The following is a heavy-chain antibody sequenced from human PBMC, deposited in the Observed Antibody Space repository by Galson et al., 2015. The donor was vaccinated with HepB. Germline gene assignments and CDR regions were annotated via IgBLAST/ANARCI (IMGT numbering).Heavy chain of an antibody. CDR3: AKERGSSSWYYFDY. CDR1: GFIFSDYY. V-gene: IGHV3-11*01. D-gene: IGHD6-13*01. Sequence: SLRLSCAASGFIFSDYYMSWIRQAPGKGLEWVSYISSSGSTKYYADSVKGRFTISRDNSKNTLYLQMNSLRAEDTAIYYCAKERGSSSWYYFDYCGQGTLVTVSS. CDR2: ISSSGSTK. J-gene: IGHJ4*02.